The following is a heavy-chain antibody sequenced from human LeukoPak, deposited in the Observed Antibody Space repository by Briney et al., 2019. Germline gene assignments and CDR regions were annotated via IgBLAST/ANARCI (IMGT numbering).Heavy chain of an antibody. Sequence: SETLSLTCTVSDGSISSGSYYWSWIRQPAGKGLEWIGRIYTSGSSNYNYNPSLKSRVTISVDTSKNQFSLKLSSVTAADTAVYYCAREEALGSGSFDYWGQGTLVTVSS. CDR3: AREEALGSGSFDY. V-gene: IGHV4-61*02. CDR2: IYTSGSSNY. J-gene: IGHJ4*02. CDR1: DGSISSGSYY. D-gene: IGHD1-26*01.